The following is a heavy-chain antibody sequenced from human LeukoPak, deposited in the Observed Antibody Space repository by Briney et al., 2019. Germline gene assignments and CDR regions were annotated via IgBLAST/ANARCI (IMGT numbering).Heavy chain of an antibody. V-gene: IGHV4-34*01. CDR1: GGSFSGYY. J-gene: IGHJ6*03. CDR2: INHSGST. D-gene: IGHD3-3*01. CDR3: ARKYYDFWSGYLGPIAEYYMDV. Sequence: PSETLSLTCAVYGGSFSGYYWSWIRQPPGKGLEWIGEINHSGSTNYNPSLKSRVTISVDTSKNQFSLKLSSVTAADTAVYYCARKYYDFWSGYLGPIAEYYMDVWGKGTTVTVSS.